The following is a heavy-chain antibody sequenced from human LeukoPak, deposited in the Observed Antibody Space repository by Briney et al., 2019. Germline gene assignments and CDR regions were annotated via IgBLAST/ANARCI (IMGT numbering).Heavy chain of an antibody. CDR1: GFILSSYG. V-gene: IGHV3-30*02. CDR2: IWYDGSNK. CDR3: VKAYGGNVFDY. D-gene: IGHD4-23*01. J-gene: IGHJ4*02. Sequence: PGGSLRLSCAASGFILSSYGMHWVRQAPGKGLEWVAVIWYDGSNKYYADSVKGRFTISRDNSKNTLYLQMNSLRAEDTAVYYCVKAYGGNVFDYWGQGTLVTVSS.